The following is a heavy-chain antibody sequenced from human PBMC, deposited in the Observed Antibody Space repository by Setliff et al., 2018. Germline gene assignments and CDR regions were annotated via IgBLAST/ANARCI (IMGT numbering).Heavy chain of an antibody. Sequence: ASVKVSCKVSGYTLTELSMHWVRQAPGQGLEWMGWISAYNGNNIYAQNLQGRVTMTTDTSTSTAYMELRSLRSDDTALYYCARGPSPTVTPSRLIYFYHMDVWGTGTTVTVSS. CDR3: ARGPSPTVTPSRLIYFYHMDV. D-gene: IGHD4-17*01. CDR2: ISAYNGNN. CDR1: GYTLTELS. V-gene: IGHV1-18*01. J-gene: IGHJ6*03.